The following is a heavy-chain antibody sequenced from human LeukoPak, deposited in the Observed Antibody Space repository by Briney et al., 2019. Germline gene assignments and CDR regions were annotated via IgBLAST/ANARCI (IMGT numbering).Heavy chain of an antibody. CDR2: ISGSGGST. Sequence: GGSLRLSCAASGFTFSSYAMSWVRQAPGKGLEWVSAISGSGGSTYYADSVKGRFTISRDNSKNTLYLQMNSLRAEDTAVYYCAREGYYYDSSGYYPGAFDIWGQGTMVTVSS. CDR3: AREGYYYDSSGYYPGAFDI. V-gene: IGHV3-23*01. J-gene: IGHJ3*02. D-gene: IGHD3-22*01. CDR1: GFTFSSYA.